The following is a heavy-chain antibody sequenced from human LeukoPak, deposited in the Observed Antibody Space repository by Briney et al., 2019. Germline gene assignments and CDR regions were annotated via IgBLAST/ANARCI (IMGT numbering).Heavy chain of an antibody. CDR3: ARTGIAVAGGAEYFQH. J-gene: IGHJ1*01. V-gene: IGHV1-69*05. Sequence: SVKVSCKASGGTFSSYAISWVRQAPGQGLEWMGRIIPIFGTANYAQKFQGRVTITTDESTSTTYMELSSLRSEDTAVYYCARTGIAVAGGAEYFQHWGQGTLVTVSS. CDR1: GGTFSSYA. D-gene: IGHD6-19*01. CDR2: IIPIFGTA.